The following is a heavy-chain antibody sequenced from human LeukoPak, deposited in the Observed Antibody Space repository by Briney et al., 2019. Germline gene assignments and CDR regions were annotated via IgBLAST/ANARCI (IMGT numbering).Heavy chain of an antibody. CDR3: ARAPPLLSYYYDSSGYYSG. D-gene: IGHD3-22*01. CDR2: ISSSSSTI. J-gene: IGHJ4*02. V-gene: IGHV3-48*04. Sequence: PGGSLRLSCAASGFTFSSYSMNWVRQAPGKGLEWVSYISSSSSTIYYADSVKGRFTISRDNAKNTLYLQMNSLRAEDTAVYYCARAPPLLSYYYDSSGYYSGWGQGTLVTVSS. CDR1: GFTFSSYS.